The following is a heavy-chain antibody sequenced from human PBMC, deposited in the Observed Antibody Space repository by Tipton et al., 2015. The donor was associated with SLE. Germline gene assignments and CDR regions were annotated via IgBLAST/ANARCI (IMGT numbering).Heavy chain of an antibody. V-gene: IGHV4-4*02. CDR2: IYHSGRT. CDR1: GGAISSSYW. J-gene: IGHJ6*03. Sequence: TLSLTCVVSGGAISSSYWWSWVRQPPGKGLEWIGEIYHSGRTNYNPSLKSRVSSSVDKSKNQFSLRVTSVTAADTAVYYCSRGVGRAKWYNRYYMDVWGKGTTVIVSS. CDR3: SRGVGRAKWYNRYYMDV. D-gene: IGHD1-1*01.